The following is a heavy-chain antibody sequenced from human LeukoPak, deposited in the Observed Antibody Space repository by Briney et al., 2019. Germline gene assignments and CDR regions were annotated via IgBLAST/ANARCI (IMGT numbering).Heavy chain of an antibody. CDR1: GLTFTTYA. V-gene: IGHV3-21*01. J-gene: IGHJ4*01. Sequence: GGSVRLSCAASGLTFTTYAMNWLRQAPGRGLEWVSSIEPSGFTIFYANSVKGRFTISRDNAKNSLYLQMNSLRPDDTALYFCASGIRERGFDYWGHGTLVTVSS. CDR2: IEPSGFTI. D-gene: IGHD1-1*01. CDR3: ASGIRERGFDY.